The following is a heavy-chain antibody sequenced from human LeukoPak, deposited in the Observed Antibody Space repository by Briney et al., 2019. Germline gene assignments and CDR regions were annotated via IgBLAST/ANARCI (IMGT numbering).Heavy chain of an antibody. CDR2: INPNSGGT. CDR3: AREYCSSTSCYVWTGSFDP. CDR1: GYTFTGYY. J-gene: IGHJ5*02. V-gene: IGHV1-2*02. Sequence: ASVKVSCKASGYTFTGYYMHWVRQAPGQGLEWMGWINPNSGGTNYAQKFQGRVTMTRDTSISTAYMELSSLRSEDTAVYYCAREYCSSTSCYVWTGSFDPWGQGTLVTVSP. D-gene: IGHD2-2*01.